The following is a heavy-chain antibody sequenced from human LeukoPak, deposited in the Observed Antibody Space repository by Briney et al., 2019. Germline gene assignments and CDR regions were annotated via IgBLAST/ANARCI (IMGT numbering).Heavy chain of an antibody. CDR3: ARARLVRGPDTPLYYFDY. Sequence: ASVKVSCKTSGYTFTGYYMHGVRQAPGQGLEWMGWINPNSGGATYAQKFQGRVTLATDTSISTAYMELRSLRSADTAVYYCARARLVRGPDTPLYYFDYWGQGVLVTVSS. V-gene: IGHV1-2*02. CDR1: GYTFTGYY. D-gene: IGHD2-8*02. J-gene: IGHJ4*02. CDR2: INPNSGGA.